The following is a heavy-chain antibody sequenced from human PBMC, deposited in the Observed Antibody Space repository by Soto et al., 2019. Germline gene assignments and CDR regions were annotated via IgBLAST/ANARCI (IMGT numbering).Heavy chain of an antibody. CDR3: ARLNWNYYGMDV. CDR1: GGSISSGGYS. V-gene: IGHV4-30-2*01. CDR2: IYHSGST. J-gene: IGHJ6*02. Sequence: SETLSLTCAVSGGSISSGGYSWSWIRQPPGKGLEWIGYIYHSGSTYYNPSLKSRVTISVDRSKNQFSLKLSSVTAADTAVYYCARLNWNYYGMDVWGRGTTVTVSS. D-gene: IGHD1-1*01.